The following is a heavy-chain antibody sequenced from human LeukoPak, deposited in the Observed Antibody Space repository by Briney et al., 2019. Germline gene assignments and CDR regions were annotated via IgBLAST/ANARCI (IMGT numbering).Heavy chain of an antibody. CDR3: ARDRYYYDSSGYYYVPRPANWYFDL. CDR2: IYSGGST. CDR1: GFTVSSNY. V-gene: IGHV3-66*01. J-gene: IGHJ2*01. Sequence: PGGSLRLSCAASGFTVSSNYMSWVRQAPGKGLEWVSVIYSGGSTYYADSVKGRFTISRDNSKNTLYLQVNSLRAEDTAVYYCARDRYYYDSSGYYYVPRPANWYFDLWGRGTLVTVSS. D-gene: IGHD3-22*01.